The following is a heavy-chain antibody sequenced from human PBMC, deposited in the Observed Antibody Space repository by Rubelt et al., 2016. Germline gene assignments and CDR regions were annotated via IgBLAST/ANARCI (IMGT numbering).Heavy chain of an antibody. CDR2: FDPEDGET. D-gene: IGHD3-22*01. V-gene: IGHV1-24*01. J-gene: IGHJ4*02. CDR3: ARRPRKWFYFDY. Sequence: APGKGLEWTGGFDPEDGETIYAQKFQGRVTMTEDTSTDTAYMELSSLRSEDTAVYYCARRPRKWFYFDYWGQGALVTVSS.